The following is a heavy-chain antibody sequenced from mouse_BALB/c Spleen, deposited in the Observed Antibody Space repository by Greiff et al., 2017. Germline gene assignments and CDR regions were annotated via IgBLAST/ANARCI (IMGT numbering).Heavy chain of an antibody. Sequence: VQLQQSGPELVKPGASVKISCKASGYTFTGYNMNWVKQSNGKSLEWIGNIDPYYGGTSYNQKFKGKATLTVDKSSSTAYMQLKSLTSEDSAVYYCARNYRYDEESAMDYWGQGTSVTVSS. J-gene: IGHJ4*01. V-gene: IGHV1S29*02. D-gene: IGHD2-14*01. CDR3: ARNYRYDEESAMDY. CDR1: GYTFTGYN. CDR2: IDPYYGGT.